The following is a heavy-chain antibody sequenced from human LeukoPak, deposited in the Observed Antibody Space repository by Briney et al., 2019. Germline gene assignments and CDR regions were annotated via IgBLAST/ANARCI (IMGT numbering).Heavy chain of an antibody. CDR3: ARGLAYNYDSSAYFLDY. D-gene: IGHD3-22*01. CDR2: ISNDGSNK. V-gene: IGHV3-30*04. J-gene: IGHJ4*02. CDR1: GFTFRSYA. Sequence: GGSLRLSCAASGFTFRSYAMHWVRQAPGKGLEWVAVISNDGSNKYYADSVKGRFTISRDNSKNTLYLQMNSLRAEDTAVYYCARGLAYNYDSSAYFLDYWGQGTLVTVSS.